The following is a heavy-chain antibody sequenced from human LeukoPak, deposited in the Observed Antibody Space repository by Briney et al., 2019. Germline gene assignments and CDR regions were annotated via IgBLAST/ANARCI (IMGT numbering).Heavy chain of an antibody. J-gene: IGHJ5*02. CDR1: GYTFTNYY. D-gene: IGHD5-12*01. V-gene: IGHV1-46*01. Sequence: ASVKVSCKASGYTFTNYYMHWVRHAPGQGLEWMGIINPSGGSTNYAQKFQGRVTMTRDASTSTVYMELRSLRSEGTAVYYCAREHSGYDSWGQGTLLTVSS. CDR3: AREHSGYDS. CDR2: INPSGGST.